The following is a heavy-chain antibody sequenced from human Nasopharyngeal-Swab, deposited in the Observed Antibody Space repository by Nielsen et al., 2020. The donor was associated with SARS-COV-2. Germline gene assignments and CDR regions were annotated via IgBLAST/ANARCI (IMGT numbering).Heavy chain of an antibody. Sequence: GGSLRLSCAASGFTFSSYAMSWVRQAPGKGLEWVSAISGSGGSTYYADSVKGRFTISRDNSKNTLYLQMNSLRAEDTAVYYCAKDGVYGSGSYSWFDPWGQGTLVTVS. V-gene: IGHV3-23*01. J-gene: IGHJ5*02. CDR2: ISGSGGST. CDR3: AKDGVYGSGSYSWFDP. D-gene: IGHD3-10*01. CDR1: GFTFSSYA.